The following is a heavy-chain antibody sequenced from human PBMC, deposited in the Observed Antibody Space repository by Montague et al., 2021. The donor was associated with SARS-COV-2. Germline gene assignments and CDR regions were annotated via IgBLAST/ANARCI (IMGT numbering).Heavy chain of an antibody. CDR3: ARRNYYGSGSYYNSGFDP. V-gene: IGHV4-34*01. CDR2: INHSGST. D-gene: IGHD3-10*01. J-gene: IGHJ5*01. Sequence: ETLSLTSAVYGGSFSGYYWGWIRQPPGKGLEWIGEINHSGSTNYNPSLKSRVTISVDTSKNQFSLKPSSVTAADTAVYYCARRNYYGSGSYYNSGFDPWGKGTLVTVSS. CDR1: GGSFSGYY.